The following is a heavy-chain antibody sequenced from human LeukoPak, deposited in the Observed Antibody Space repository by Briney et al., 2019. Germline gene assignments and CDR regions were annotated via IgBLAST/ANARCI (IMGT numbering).Heavy chain of an antibody. CDR3: ARERLRGYCSGGSCYLDP. J-gene: IGHJ5*02. Sequence: GGSVRLLCAASGLTFRDYYISWLRQPPGRGLEWVSYINRSSGYKNYADSVKGRFTISRDNAKNSLYLQMNGLRAEDTAVYYCARERLRGYCSGGSCYLDPWGQGTLVTVSS. CDR2: INRSSGYK. V-gene: IGHV3-11*06. D-gene: IGHD2-15*01. CDR1: GLTFRDYY.